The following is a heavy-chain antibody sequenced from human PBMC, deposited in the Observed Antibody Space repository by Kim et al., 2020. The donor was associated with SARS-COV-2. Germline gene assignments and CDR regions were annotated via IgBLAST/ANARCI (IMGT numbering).Heavy chain of an antibody. J-gene: IGHJ5*02. V-gene: IGHV4-39*01. Sequence: SETLSLTCTVSGVSISSSSYYWVWIRQPPGKGLEWIGSIYYSGITYYNPSLKSLVTISVDPSKNQFSLKLSSVTAADTAVYYCARFGYSSGGFDPWGQGTLVTVSS. CDR2: IYYSGIT. CDR1: GVSISSSSYY. D-gene: IGHD6-19*01. CDR3: ARFGYSSGGFDP.